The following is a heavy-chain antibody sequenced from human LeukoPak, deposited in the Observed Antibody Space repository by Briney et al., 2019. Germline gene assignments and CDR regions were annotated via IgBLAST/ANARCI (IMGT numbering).Heavy chain of an antibody. CDR1: GFTFSSYW. CDR3: ARGGNGSGRD. CDR2: VNNDGSST. D-gene: IGHD3-10*01. J-gene: IGHJ4*02. Sequence: GGCLRLSCAASGFTFSSYWMHWVRQAPGKGLVWVSRVNNDGSSTTYADSVKGRFTISRDNAKNTLYLQMNSLRAEDTAVYYCARGGNGSGRDWGQGTLVTVSS. V-gene: IGHV3-74*01.